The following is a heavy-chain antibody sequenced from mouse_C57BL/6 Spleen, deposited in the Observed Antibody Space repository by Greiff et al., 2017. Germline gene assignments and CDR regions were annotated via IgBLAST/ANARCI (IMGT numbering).Heavy chain of an antibody. Sequence: VQLQESGAELARPGASVKLSCKASGYTFTSYGISWVKQRTGQGLEWIGEIYPRSGNTYYNEKFKGKATLTADKSSSTAYMELRSLTSEDSAVYFCARTYDYDVEYYFDYWGQGTTLTVSS. CDR3: ARTYDYDVEYYFDY. V-gene: IGHV1-81*01. D-gene: IGHD2-4*01. CDR2: IYPRSGNT. CDR1: GYTFTSYG. J-gene: IGHJ2*01.